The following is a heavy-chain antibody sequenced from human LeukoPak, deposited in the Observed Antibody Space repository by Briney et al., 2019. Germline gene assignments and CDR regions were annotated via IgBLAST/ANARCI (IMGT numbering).Heavy chain of an antibody. J-gene: IGHJ4*02. D-gene: IGHD3-22*01. CDR2: VSGSGGST. CDR3: AKCKGDSSGSLGY. CDR1: GFTFSNNA. V-gene: IGHV3-23*01. Sequence: GGSLRLSCAAYGFTFSNNAMTWVRQAPGKGLKWVSGVSGSGGSTYYADSVKGRFTISRDNSKNTLYLQMNSLRAEDTALYYCAKCKGDSSGSLGYWGQGTLVTVSS.